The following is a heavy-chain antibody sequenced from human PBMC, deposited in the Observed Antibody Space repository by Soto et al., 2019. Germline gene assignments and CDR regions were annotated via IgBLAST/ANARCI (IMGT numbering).Heavy chain of an antibody. Sequence: PSETLSLTCTVSGGSISSSTYYWGWVRQPPGKGLEWIGSIYYSGSTYYNPSLKSRVTISVDTSQNQFSLKLSSVTAADTVVFYCARHTDYYGSGSYSYDDFDIWGQGTMVT. CDR3: ARHTDYYGSGSYSYDDFDI. J-gene: IGHJ3*02. CDR1: GGSISSSTYY. CDR2: IYYSGST. D-gene: IGHD3-10*01. V-gene: IGHV4-39*01.